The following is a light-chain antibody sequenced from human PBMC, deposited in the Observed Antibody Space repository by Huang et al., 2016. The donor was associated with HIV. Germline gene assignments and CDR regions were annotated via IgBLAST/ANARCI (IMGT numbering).Light chain of an antibody. Sequence: DIVMTQSPLSLPVTPGEPASISCNSSQSLLHSNGYNDLDWYLQKPGQSPRLLIYLGSDRASGVPDRFSGSGSDTDFTLKISRVEAEDVGVYYCMQALQTPPYTFGQGTKLEIK. CDR2: LGS. CDR3: MQALQTPPYT. J-gene: IGKJ2*01. V-gene: IGKV2-28*01. CDR1: QSLLHSNGYND.